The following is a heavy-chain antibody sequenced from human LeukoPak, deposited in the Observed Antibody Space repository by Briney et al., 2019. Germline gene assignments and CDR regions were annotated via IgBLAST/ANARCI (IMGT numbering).Heavy chain of an antibody. J-gene: IGHJ4*02. V-gene: IGHV4-59*01. CDR1: GGSISSYY. CDR2: IYYSGST. Sequence: SETLSLTCTVSGGSISSYYWSWIRQPPWKGLEWIGYIYYSGSTNYNPSLKSRVTISVDTSKDQFSLKLSSVTAADTAVYYCARGPGPRSPFDYWGQGTLVTVSS. CDR3: ARGPGPRSPFDY. D-gene: IGHD1-14*01.